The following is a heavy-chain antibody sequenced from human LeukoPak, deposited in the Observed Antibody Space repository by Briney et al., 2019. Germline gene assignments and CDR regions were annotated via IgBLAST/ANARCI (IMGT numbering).Heavy chain of an antibody. J-gene: IGHJ4*02. D-gene: IGHD4-17*01. CDR2: ISSSSSTI. V-gene: IGHV3-48*04. CDR1: GFTFSSYS. Sequence: PGGSLRLSCAASGFTFSSYSMNWVRQAPGKGLEWVSYISSSSSTIYYADSVKGRFTISRDNAKNSLYLQMNSLRAEDTAVYYCTRESANDYGDNHAGACLDYWGQGNLVTVSS. CDR3: TRESANDYGDNHAGACLDY.